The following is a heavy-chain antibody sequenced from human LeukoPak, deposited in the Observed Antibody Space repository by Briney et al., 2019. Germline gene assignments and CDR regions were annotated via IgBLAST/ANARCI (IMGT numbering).Heavy chain of an antibody. Sequence: GGSLRLSCVASGFTFSSYWMSWVRQAPGKGLEWVANIKEDGREIYYVDSVKGRFTISRDNAKNSLYLQMNSLRAEDTAVYYCARDRRTMIVGGFDYWGQGTLVTVSS. CDR2: IKEDGREI. V-gene: IGHV3-7*03. CDR3: ARDRRTMIVGGFDY. CDR1: GFTFSSYW. D-gene: IGHD3-22*01. J-gene: IGHJ4*02.